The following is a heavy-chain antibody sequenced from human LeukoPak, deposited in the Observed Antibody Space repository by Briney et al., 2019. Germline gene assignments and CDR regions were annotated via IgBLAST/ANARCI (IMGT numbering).Heavy chain of an antibody. CDR1: GGSISSFY. Sequence: PSETLSLTCTVSGGSISSFYWSWIRPPPGKGLEWIGYIYNSESTNNNPSLKSGVTISVDTSKNQFSLMMTSVAASDTAVYYCARQCSGGSCPLSFDAFDIWGQGTMVTVSS. V-gene: IGHV4-59*08. CDR2: IYNSEST. D-gene: IGHD2-15*01. J-gene: IGHJ3*02. CDR3: ARQCSGGSCPLSFDAFDI.